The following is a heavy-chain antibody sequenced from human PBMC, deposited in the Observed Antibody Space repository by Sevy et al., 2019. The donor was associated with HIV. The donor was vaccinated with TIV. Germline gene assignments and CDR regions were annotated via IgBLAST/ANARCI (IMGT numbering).Heavy chain of an antibody. V-gene: IGHV3-48*03. D-gene: IGHD4-17*01. J-gene: IGHJ4*02. CDR2: ISNSGTTI. CDR1: GFIFSSYE. Sequence: GGSLRLSCAASGFIFSSYEMNWVRQAPGKGLEWVSYISNSGTTISYSDSVRGRFTISRDNARNLLYLQMNSLRAEDTAVYYCARDLPPSATTVAHFDCWGQGTLVTVSS. CDR3: ARDLPPSATTVAHFDC.